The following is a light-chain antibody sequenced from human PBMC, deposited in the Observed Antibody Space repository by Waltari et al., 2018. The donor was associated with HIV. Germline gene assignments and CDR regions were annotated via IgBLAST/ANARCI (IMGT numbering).Light chain of an antibody. CDR2: DAS. CDR1: QDISNY. CDR3: HQYDNLPRT. V-gene: IGKV1-33*01. J-gene: IGKJ2*01. Sequence: DIQMTQSPSSLSASVGDRVTITCQASQDISNYLNWYQQKPGKAPKLLIYDASNLETGFPSRFSGSGSGTDFTFTISSLQPEDIATYYCHQYDNLPRTFGQGTKLEIK.